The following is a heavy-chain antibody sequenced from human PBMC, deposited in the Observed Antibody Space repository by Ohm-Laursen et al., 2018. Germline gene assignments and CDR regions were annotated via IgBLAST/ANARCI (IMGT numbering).Heavy chain of an antibody. CDR3: ARGRTVGWSFDL. V-gene: IGHV3-48*03. D-gene: IGHD1-26*01. CDR2: ISSSGSSI. J-gene: IGHJ2*01. CDR1: GFTFSSYE. Sequence: SLRLSCTAFGFTFSSYEINWVRQAPGKGLEWVSYISSSGSSIYYADSLKGRFTISRDNAKNSLYLQMNSLRAEDTAVYYCARGRTVGWSFDLWGRGTLVTVSS.